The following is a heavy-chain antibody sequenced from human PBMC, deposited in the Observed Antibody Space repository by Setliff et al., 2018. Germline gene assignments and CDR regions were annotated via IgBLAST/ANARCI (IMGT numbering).Heavy chain of an antibody. Sequence: SETLSLTCSVSGDSLRNDYWTWIRQPPGKGLEWIGNMHAGGNINYNPSLKSRVTLSLATSKSQFSLNLTSVTAADTAIYYCAWGRLSFGSYGSGNQWKYYYYMDVWGKGTTVTVSS. CDR2: MHAGGNI. V-gene: IGHV4-4*08. CDR1: GDSLRNDY. J-gene: IGHJ6*03. CDR3: AWGRLSFGSYGSGNQWKYYYYMDV. D-gene: IGHD3-10*01.